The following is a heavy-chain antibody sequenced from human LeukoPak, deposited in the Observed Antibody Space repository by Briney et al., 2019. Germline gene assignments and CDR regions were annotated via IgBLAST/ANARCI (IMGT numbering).Heavy chain of an antibody. CDR2: INHSGST. V-gene: IGHV4-34*01. Sequence: SETLSLTCAVYGGSFSGYYWSWIRQPPGKGLEWIGEINHSGSTNYDPSLKSRVTISVDTSKNQFSLKLSSVTAADTAVYYCALGGLRTDAFDIWGQGTMVTVSS. CDR1: GGSFSGYY. CDR3: ALGGLRTDAFDI. J-gene: IGHJ3*02. D-gene: IGHD4-17*01.